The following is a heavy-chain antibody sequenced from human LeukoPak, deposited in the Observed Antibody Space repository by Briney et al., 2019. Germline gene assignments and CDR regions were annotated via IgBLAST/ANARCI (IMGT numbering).Heavy chain of an antibody. Sequence: QPGGSLRLSCAASGFTFDDYAMHWVRQAPGKGLEWVSGISWNSGSIGYADSVKGRFTISRDNAKNSLYLRMNSLRAEDTALYYCAKGHVYDSSGYYDYWGQGTLVTVSS. V-gene: IGHV3-9*01. J-gene: IGHJ4*02. CDR1: GFTFDDYA. CDR2: ISWNSGSI. CDR3: AKGHVYDSSGYYDY. D-gene: IGHD3-22*01.